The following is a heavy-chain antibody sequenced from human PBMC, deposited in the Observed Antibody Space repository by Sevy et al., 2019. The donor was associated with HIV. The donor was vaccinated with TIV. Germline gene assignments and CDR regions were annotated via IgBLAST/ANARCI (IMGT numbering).Heavy chain of an antibody. CDR1: GFTISSYA. Sequence: GGSLRLSCAASGFTISSYAMSWVRQAPGKGLEWVSGISDSGGSTYYADSVKGRFTISRDNSKNTLYLQMNSLRAEDTAVYYCAKDTCSSTSCYYQDAFDIWGQGTMVTVSS. J-gene: IGHJ3*02. D-gene: IGHD2-2*01. CDR2: ISDSGGST. V-gene: IGHV3-23*01. CDR3: AKDTCSSTSCYYQDAFDI.